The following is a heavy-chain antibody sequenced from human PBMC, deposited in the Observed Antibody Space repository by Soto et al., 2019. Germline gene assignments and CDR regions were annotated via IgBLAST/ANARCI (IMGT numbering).Heavy chain of an antibody. J-gene: IGHJ4*02. D-gene: IGHD4-17*01. V-gene: IGHV3-30*18. CDR1: GFTFSNYG. CDR3: AKDHLTTTVTTVGY. CDR2: ISYHGSDK. Sequence: QVQLVESGGGVVQPGRSLRLSCAASGFTFSNYGMHWVRQAPGKGLEWVAVISYHGSDKDYADSVNGRFTISRDNSKNTLYLQMESRRAEDTAVYYCAKDHLTTTVTTVGYWGQGTLVTVSS.